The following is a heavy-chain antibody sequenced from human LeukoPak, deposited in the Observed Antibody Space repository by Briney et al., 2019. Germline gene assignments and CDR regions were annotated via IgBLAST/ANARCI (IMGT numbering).Heavy chain of an antibody. CDR2: IYYGGST. J-gene: IGHJ4*02. V-gene: IGHV4-28*03. Sequence: PAETLSLTCAVSGYSISSSNGWGWIRQPPGKGLEWIGYIYYGGSTYYNPSLKSRVTMSVDTSKNQVSLKLSSVTAADTAVYYCARGVDPAAYDYWGQGTLVTVSS. CDR1: GYSISSSNG. CDR3: ARGVDPAAYDY. D-gene: IGHD2-2*01.